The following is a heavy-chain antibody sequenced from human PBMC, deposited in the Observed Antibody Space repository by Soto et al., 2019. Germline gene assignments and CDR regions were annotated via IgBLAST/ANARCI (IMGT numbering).Heavy chain of an antibody. CDR3: AGTATELELPDYYGMDV. D-gene: IGHD1-7*01. CDR2: IIPIFGTA. CDR1: VGTFSSYA. J-gene: IGHJ6*02. V-gene: IGHV1-69*01. Sequence: QVQLVQSVAEVKKPVFTVKVSCKASVGTFSSYAISWLRHSPGQGLEWMGGIIPIFGTANYAQKVQVRFTITADESTSTAYMELSSLRSEDTAVYYCAGTATELELPDYYGMDVWGQGTTVNVSS.